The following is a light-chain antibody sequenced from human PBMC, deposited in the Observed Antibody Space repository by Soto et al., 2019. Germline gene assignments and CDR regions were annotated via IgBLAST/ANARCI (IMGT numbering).Light chain of an antibody. CDR3: QQRVNWPLT. CDR1: QSISSH. J-gene: IGKJ4*01. Sequence: EIVLTQSPATLSLSPGERATLSCRASQSISSHLAWYQQKPGQAPRLVMYDASNRATGIPARFSGSGSGTDFTLTISSLEPEDFAVYYCQQRVNWPLTVGGGTKVEIK. CDR2: DAS. V-gene: IGKV3-11*01.